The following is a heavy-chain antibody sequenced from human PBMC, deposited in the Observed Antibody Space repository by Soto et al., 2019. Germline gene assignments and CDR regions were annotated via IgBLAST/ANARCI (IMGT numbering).Heavy chain of an antibody. CDR3: ARGFCSGDNCYSPTYFDY. J-gene: IGHJ4*02. CDR2: VYSGGRT. D-gene: IGHD2-15*01. Sequence: EVQLVETGGGLIQPGGSLRLSCVASGFTASSNYMNWVRQAPGKGLEWVSGVYSGGRTYYADSVKGRFTISRDNSKNSLYLQRNTRRAEDTAVYYCARGFCSGDNCYSPTYFDYWGQGTLVTVSS. V-gene: IGHV3-53*02. CDR1: GFTASSNY.